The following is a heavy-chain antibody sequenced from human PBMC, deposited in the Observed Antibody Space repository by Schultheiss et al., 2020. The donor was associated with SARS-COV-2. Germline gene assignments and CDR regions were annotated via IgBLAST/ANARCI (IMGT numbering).Heavy chain of an antibody. CDR1: GFTFSSYA. J-gene: IGHJ4*02. CDR2: ISYDGSNK. D-gene: IGHD6-13*01. CDR3: ARYSSSDY. Sequence: GGSLRLSCAASGFTFSSYAMHWVRQAPGKGLEWVAVISYDGSNKYYADSVKGRFTISRHNSKNTLYLQMNSLRSEDTAVYYCARYSSSDYWGQGTLVTVSS. V-gene: IGHV3-30*14.